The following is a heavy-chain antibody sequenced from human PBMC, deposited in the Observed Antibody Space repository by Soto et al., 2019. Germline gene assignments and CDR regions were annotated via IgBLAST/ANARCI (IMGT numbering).Heavy chain of an antibody. CDR1: GFTFSAYA. V-gene: IGHV3-23*01. D-gene: IGHD3-22*01. CDR3: AKDRYYDSSGYYY. J-gene: IGHJ4*02. CDR2: LGDSGAPT. Sequence: GGSLRLSCAASGFTFSAYAMTWVRRAPGKGLEWVSGLGDSGAPTYYADSVKGRFTISRDNSKNTVYLQMNSLRAEDTAVYYCAKDRYYDSSGYYYFGQGTLVTVSS.